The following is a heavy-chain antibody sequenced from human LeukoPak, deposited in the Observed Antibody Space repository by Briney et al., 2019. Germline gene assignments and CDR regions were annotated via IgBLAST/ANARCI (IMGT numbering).Heavy chain of an antibody. CDR1: GGSFSGYY. CDR2: INHSGST. V-gene: IGHV4-34*01. Sequence: SETLSLTCAVYGGSFSGYYWSWIRQPPGKGLEWIGEINHSGSTNYNPSLKSRVTISVDTSKNQFSLKLKSVTAADTAVYYCARRAVVPAAVSYFDNWGQGTLVTVSS. D-gene: IGHD2-2*01. CDR3: ARRAVVPAAVSYFDN. J-gene: IGHJ4*02.